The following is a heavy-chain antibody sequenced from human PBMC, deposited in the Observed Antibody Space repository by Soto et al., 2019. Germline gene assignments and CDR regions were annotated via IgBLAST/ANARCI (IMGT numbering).Heavy chain of an antibody. CDR1: GGSISSGDYY. D-gene: IGHD6-13*01. CDR2: IYYSGST. CDR3: ASRHSSPYFDY. J-gene: IGHJ4*02. V-gene: IGHV4-30-4*01. Sequence: QVQLQESGPGLVKPSQTLSLTCTVSGGSISSGDYYWSWIRQPPGKGLERIGSIYYSGSTYYNPSLKSRVTISVDTSKNQSSLKLNSVTAADTAVYYCASRHSSPYFDYWGQGTLVTFSS.